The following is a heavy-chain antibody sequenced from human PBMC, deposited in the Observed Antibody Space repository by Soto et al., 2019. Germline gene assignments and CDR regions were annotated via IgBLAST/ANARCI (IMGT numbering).Heavy chain of an antibody. Sequence: QVQLQQWGAGLLKPSETLSLTCAVYGGSFSGYYWSWIRQPPGKGLEWIGEINHSGSTNYNPSLKSRVTISVDTSKNQFSLKLSSVTAAVTAVYYCARGGTGYSYGQGWFDPWGQGTLVTVSS. CDR1: GGSFSGYY. CDR2: INHSGST. V-gene: IGHV4-34*01. CDR3: ARGGTGYSYGQGWFDP. D-gene: IGHD5-18*01. J-gene: IGHJ5*02.